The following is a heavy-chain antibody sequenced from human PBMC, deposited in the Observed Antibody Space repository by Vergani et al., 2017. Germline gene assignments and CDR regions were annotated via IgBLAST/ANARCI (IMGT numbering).Heavy chain of an antibody. V-gene: IGHV3-30*02. Sequence: QVQLVESGGGVVQPGGSLRLSCAASGFTFSSYGMHWVRQAPGKGLEWVAFIRYDGSNKYYADSVKGRFTISRDNSKNTLYLQMNSLRAEDTAVYYCAKDGSGSYYNALDYWGQGTLVTVSS. J-gene: IGHJ4*02. CDR3: AKDGSGSYYNALDY. D-gene: IGHD3-10*01. CDR1: GFTFSSYG. CDR2: IRYDGSNK.